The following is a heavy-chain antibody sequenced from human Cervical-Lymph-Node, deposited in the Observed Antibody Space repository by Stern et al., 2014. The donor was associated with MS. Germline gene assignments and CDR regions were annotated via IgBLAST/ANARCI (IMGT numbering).Heavy chain of an antibody. CDR1: GYKFSIYW. D-gene: IGHD1-14*01. Sequence: EVKLVESGAELIRPGESLKISCKGSGYKFSIYWIAWVRQMPGKGLEWMGIIYPGESETRYSPSFQGQFTMSADKSTSTAYLQWSSLNASDTAMYFCARQTTAWASDVWGQGTLVTVSS. CDR3: ARQTTAWASDV. CDR2: IYPGESET. J-gene: IGHJ4*02. V-gene: IGHV5-51*01.